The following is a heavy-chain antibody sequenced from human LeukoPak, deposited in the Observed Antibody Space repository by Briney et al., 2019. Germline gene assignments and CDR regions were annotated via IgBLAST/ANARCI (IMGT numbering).Heavy chain of an antibody. V-gene: IGHV3-30*04. CDR1: GFTFSSYA. CDR3: ARALSVPSTGGYGGNSEARYSLIGY. Sequence: PGRSLRLSCAASGFTFSSYAMHWVRQAPGKGLEWVAVISYDGSNKYYADSVKGRFTISRDNSKNTLYLQMNSLRAEDTAVYYCARALSVPSTGGYGGNSEARYSLIGYWGQGTLVTVSS. J-gene: IGHJ4*02. CDR2: ISYDGSNK. D-gene: IGHD4-23*01.